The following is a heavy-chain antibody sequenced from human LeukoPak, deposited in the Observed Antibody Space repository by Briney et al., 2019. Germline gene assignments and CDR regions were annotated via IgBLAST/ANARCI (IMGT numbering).Heavy chain of an antibody. Sequence: PGGSLRLSCAASGFTFDDYGMSWVRHAPGKGLEWVSGINWNGGSTGYADSVKGRFTISRDNAKNSLYLQMNSLRTEDTALYYCAKARGLIGGAFDIWGQGTMVTVSS. V-gene: IGHV3-20*04. CDR2: INWNGGST. D-gene: IGHD3-22*01. J-gene: IGHJ3*02. CDR1: GFTFDDYG. CDR3: AKARGLIGGAFDI.